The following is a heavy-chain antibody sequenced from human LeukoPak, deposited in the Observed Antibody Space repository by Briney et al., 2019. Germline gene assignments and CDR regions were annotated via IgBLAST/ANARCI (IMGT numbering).Heavy chain of an antibody. CDR1: RFTFSSYA. V-gene: IGHV3-23*01. D-gene: IGHD2-2*01. CDR2: ISGSGGST. J-gene: IGHJ4*01. Sequence: PAGSLRFSGAASRFTFSSYAMSWVRQAPGKGLEWVSAISGSGGSTYYADSVKGRFTISRDNSKNTLYLQMNSLRAEDTAVYYCAKDNIVVVPAAPTNDYWGHGTLVTVSP. CDR3: AKDNIVVVPAAPTNDY.